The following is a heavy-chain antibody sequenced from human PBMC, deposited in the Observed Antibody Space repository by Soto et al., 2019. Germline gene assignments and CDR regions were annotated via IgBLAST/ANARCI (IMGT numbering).Heavy chain of an antibody. V-gene: IGHV1-2*02. CDR3: PRTTRDYCDSSGYHYYFDY. CDR1: GYTFTDDY. D-gene: IGHD3-22*01. J-gene: IGHJ4*02. CDR2: INPNSGGT. Sequence: GASVKASCKASGYTFTDDYVHWVRQAPGQWLEWMGWINPNSGGTKSAQKVQGRVTMSRITSIRTAYMQLRRLKSGDKAVYSCPRTTRDYCDSSGYHYYFDYWGQGSLVTVSS.